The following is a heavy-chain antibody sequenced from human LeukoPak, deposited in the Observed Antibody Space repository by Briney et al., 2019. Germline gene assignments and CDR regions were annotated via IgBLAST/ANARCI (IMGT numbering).Heavy chain of an antibody. CDR2: ISGSGGIT. J-gene: IGHJ4*02. D-gene: IGHD1-7*01. CDR1: GFTFSSYA. V-gene: IGHV3-23*01. CDR3: AKDERNWNYNLASQTYD. Sequence: PGESLRLSCAASGFTFSSYAMSWVRQAPDRGLQWVSSISGSGGITHYADSVKGRFTVSRDNSKNTLYLQMSSLRAEDTAVYYCAKDERNWNYNLASQTYDWGQGTLVTVSS.